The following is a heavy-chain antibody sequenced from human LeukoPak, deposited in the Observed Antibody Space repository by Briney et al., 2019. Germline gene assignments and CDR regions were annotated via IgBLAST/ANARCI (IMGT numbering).Heavy chain of an antibody. J-gene: IGHJ4*02. V-gene: IGHV3-20*04. Sequence: GGSLRLSCAASGFTFDDYGMSWVRQAPGMGLEWVSGINWNGGSTGYADSVKGRFTISRDNAKNSLYLQMNSLRAEDTALYYCARGHSGSYETDFDYWGQGTLVTVSS. CDR1: GFTFDDYG. D-gene: IGHD1-26*01. CDR3: ARGHSGSYETDFDY. CDR2: INWNGGST.